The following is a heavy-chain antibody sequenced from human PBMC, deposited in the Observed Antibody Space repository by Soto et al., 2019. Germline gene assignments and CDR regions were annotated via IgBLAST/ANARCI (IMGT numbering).Heavy chain of an antibody. V-gene: IGHV4-34*01. CDR3: ARGGSIDWQVAFDI. CDR2: INHSGSN. J-gene: IGHJ3*02. CDR1: GGSFSTYF. D-gene: IGHD3-9*01. Sequence: QLQQWGAGLLKPSETLSLTCVVSGGSFSTYFYNWIRQSPGKGLEWLGEINHSGSNNYSPSLKSRVTMSLDTSKTQFSLKLTAVTAADTAVYYCARGGSIDWQVAFDIWGQGTMVTVAA.